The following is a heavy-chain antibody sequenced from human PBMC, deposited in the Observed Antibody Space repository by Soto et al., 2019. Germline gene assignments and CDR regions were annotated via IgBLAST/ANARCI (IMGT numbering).Heavy chain of an antibody. J-gene: IGHJ3*02. CDR3: ARDRNWNYFAPHAFDI. CDR1: GDSVSGKSAA. CDR2: TYYRSKWYN. Sequence: LQTLSLTCAISGDSVSGKSAAWNWVRQSPSRGLEWLGRTYYRSKWYNDYAVSVKSRITINPDTSKNQFSLQLNSVTPEDTAVYYCARDRNWNYFAPHAFDIWGQGTMVTVSS. D-gene: IGHD1-7*01. V-gene: IGHV6-1*01.